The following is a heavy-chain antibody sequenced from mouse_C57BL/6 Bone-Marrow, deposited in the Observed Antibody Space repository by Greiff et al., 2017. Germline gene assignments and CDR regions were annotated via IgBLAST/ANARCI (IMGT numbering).Heavy chain of an antibody. J-gene: IGHJ2*01. CDR3: ARPGLRRGDY. Sequence: VKLMESGAELAKPGASVKLSCKASGYTFTRYWMHWVKPRPGQGLEWIGYINPSSGYTKYNQKFKDKDTLTADKSSSTAYMQLSSLTYEDSAVYYCARPGLRRGDYWGQGTTLTVSA. D-gene: IGHD2-4*01. V-gene: IGHV1-7*01. CDR2: INPSSGYT. CDR1: GYTFTRYW.